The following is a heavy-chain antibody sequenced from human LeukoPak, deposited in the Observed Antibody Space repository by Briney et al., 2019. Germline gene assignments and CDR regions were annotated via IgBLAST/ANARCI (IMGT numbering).Heavy chain of an antibody. J-gene: IGHJ4*02. CDR1: GFTFSEYW. V-gene: IGHV3-7*01. CDR3: ARDGSCFDF. CDR2: IKGDGSKI. Sequence: LGGSLRLSCGASGFTFSEYWMSWVRQAPGRGPEWVANIKGDGSKIYYVDSVKGRFTISRDNDKNSLYLQMNNLRVEDTAVYYCARDGSCFDFWGQGALVTVS. D-gene: IGHD2-15*01.